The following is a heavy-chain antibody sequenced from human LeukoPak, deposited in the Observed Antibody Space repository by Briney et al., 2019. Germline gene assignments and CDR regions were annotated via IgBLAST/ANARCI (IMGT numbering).Heavy chain of an antibody. CDR2: IYYSGST. V-gene: IGHV4-61*01. J-gene: IGHJ4*02. CDR1: GGSVSSGSYY. CDR3: ASVRSGRYYFDY. Sequence: PSETLSLTCTVSGGSVSSGSYYWSWIRQPPGKGLEWIGYIYYSGSTNYSPSLKSQVTISVDTSKNQFSLKLTSVAAADTAVYYCASVRSGRYYFDYWGQGTLVTVSS. D-gene: IGHD5-24*01.